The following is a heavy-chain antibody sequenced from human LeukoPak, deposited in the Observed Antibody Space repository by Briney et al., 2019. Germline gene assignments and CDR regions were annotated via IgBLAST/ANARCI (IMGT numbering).Heavy chain of an antibody. CDR3: ARAYSYGEIDY. D-gene: IGHD5-18*01. J-gene: IGHJ4*02. CDR2: IWYDGSNK. Sequence: GGSLRLSCATSGFTFSSYGMHWVRQAPGKGLEWVAVIWYDGSNKYYADSVKGRFTISRDNSKNTLYLQMNSLRAEDTAVYYCARAYSYGEIDYWGQGTLVTVSS. CDR1: GFTFSSYG. V-gene: IGHV3-33*01.